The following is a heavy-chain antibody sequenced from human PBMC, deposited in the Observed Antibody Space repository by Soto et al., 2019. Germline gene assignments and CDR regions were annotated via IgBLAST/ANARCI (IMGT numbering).Heavy chain of an antibody. CDR1: GFTFSRYG. D-gene: IGHD6-19*01. J-gene: IGHJ6*02. CDR2: IWYDGTNE. Sequence: QVQLVESGGGVVQPGRSLRLSCAASGFTFSRYGIHWVRQAPGRGLEWVAIIWYDGTNEYYADSVKGRFTISRDNSKNTLYLQMNSLRADDTGVYYCARSIAVAANYYYGMDVWGQGTTVTVSS. V-gene: IGHV3-33*01. CDR3: ARSIAVAANYYYGMDV.